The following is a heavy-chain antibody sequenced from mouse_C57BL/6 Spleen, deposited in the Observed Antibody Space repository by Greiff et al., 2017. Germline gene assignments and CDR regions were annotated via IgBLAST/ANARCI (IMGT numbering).Heavy chain of an antibody. V-gene: IGHV1-55*01. D-gene: IGHD2-4*01. CDR1: GYTFTSYW. CDR3: ARGGGHYDYAYWYFDV. J-gene: IGHJ1*03. CDR2: IYPGSGST. Sequence: QVQLQQPGAELVKPGASVKMSCKASGYTFTSYWITWVKQRPGQGLEWIGDIYPGSGSTNYNEKFKSKATLTVDPSSSTAYMQLSSLTSEDSAVYYCARGGGHYDYAYWYFDVWGTGTTVTVSS.